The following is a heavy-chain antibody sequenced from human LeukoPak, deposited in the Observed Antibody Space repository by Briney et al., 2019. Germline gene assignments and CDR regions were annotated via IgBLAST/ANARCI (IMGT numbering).Heavy chain of an antibody. D-gene: IGHD3-10*01. Sequence: SETLSLTCTVSGGSISSYYWSWIRQSPGKGLECIGYIHYTGSTNYNPSLRSRVTISVETSKNQFSLKLKSVTAADTAVYYCARGGYYGSGNDFRFDPWGQGTLVTVSS. J-gene: IGHJ5*02. CDR3: ARGGYYGSGNDFRFDP. V-gene: IGHV4-59*01. CDR1: GGSISSYY. CDR2: IHYTGST.